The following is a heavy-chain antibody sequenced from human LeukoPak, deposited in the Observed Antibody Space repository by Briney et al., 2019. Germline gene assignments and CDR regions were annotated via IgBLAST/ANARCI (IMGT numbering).Heavy chain of an antibody. CDR2: IYYSGST. Sequence: SETLSLTCTVSGGSISSSSYYWGWIRQPPGKGLEWIGSIYYSGSTYYNPSLKSRVTISVDTSKNQFSLKLSSVTAADTAVYYCARAGDGYLPTFDYWGQGALVTVSS. D-gene: IGHD5-24*01. J-gene: IGHJ4*02. CDR1: GGSISSSSYY. CDR3: ARAGDGYLPTFDY. V-gene: IGHV4-39*07.